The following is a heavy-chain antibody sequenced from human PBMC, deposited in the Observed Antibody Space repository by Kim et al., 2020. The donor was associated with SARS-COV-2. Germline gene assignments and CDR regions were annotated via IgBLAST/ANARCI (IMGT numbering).Heavy chain of an antibody. V-gene: IGHV3-73*01. J-gene: IGHJ3*02. CDR1: GFTFSGSA. CDR3: SFDYYDRDVFEI. D-gene: IGHD3-22*01. CDR2: IRSKPSKYAT. Sequence: GGSLRLSCTASGFTFSGSALHWVRQASGKGLEWVGRIRSKPSKYATAYAASVRGRFTISREDLKNTVYLQMNSLKTEDTAVYYCSFDYYDRDVFEIWGRGTMVTVSS.